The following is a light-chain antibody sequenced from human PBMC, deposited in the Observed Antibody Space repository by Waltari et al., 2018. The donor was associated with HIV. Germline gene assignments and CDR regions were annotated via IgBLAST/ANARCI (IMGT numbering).Light chain of an antibody. CDR3: CSYAGSSTVV. Sequence: QSALTQPASVSGSPGHSITISCTGTSSDVGGYNYVSWYQQHPGKAPKLMIYDDSKRPSGVSNRFSGSKSGNTASLTISGLQAEDEADYYCCSYAGSSTVVFGGGTKLTVL. CDR2: DDS. CDR1: SSDVGGYNY. V-gene: IGLV2-23*01. J-gene: IGLJ2*01.